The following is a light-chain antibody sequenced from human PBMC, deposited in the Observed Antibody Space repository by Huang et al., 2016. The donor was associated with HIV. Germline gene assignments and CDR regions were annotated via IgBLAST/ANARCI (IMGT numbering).Light chain of an antibody. CDR2: GAS. V-gene: IGKV1-33*01. Sequence: IQMTQSPASLSASVGDRVTISCQASQDIRNYLNWYQQKPGKAPTLLIYGASNLETGVPSRFSGNGSGTDFTITISSLQSEVIATYYCQQYDNLYTFGQGTRLEIK. CDR3: QQYDNLYT. J-gene: IGKJ2*01. CDR1: QDIRNY.